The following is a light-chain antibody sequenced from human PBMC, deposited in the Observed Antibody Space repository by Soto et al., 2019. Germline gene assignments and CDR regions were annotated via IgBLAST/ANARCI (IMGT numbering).Light chain of an antibody. CDR2: END. J-gene: IGLJ3*02. V-gene: IGLV1-51*02. CDR3: GTWDSSLSVGV. Sequence: QSVLTQPPSVSAAPGQKVTISCSGSNSNIGNNYVSWYQQLPGTAPKLLIYENDKRPSGIPDRFSGSKSGTSATLAITGLQTGDEADYYCGTWDSSLSVGVFGGGTKLTVL. CDR1: NSNIGNNY.